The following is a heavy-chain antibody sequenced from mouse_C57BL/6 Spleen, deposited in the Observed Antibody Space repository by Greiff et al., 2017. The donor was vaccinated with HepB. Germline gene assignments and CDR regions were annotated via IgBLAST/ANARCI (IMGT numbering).Heavy chain of an antibody. J-gene: IGHJ2*01. Sequence: QVHVKQSGAELVKPGASVKISCKASGYAFSSYWMNWVKQRPGKGLEWIGQIYPGDGDTNYNGKFKGKATLTADKSSSTAYMQLSSLTSEDSAVYFCANYDYDGEAGYFDYWGQGTTLTVSS. V-gene: IGHV1-80*01. CDR1: GYAFSSYW. CDR2: IYPGDGDT. D-gene: IGHD2-4*01. CDR3: ANYDYDGEAGYFDY.